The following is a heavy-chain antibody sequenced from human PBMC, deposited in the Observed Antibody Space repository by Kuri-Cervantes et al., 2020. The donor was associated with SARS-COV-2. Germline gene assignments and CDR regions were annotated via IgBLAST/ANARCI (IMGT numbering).Heavy chain of an antibody. CDR2: ISWNSNNI. J-gene: IGHJ4*02. V-gene: IGHV3-9*01. CDR1: GFTLDDYA. CDR3: ASSYDSLTLKVYFDY. D-gene: IGHD3-22*01. Sequence: SLKISCAASGFTLDDYAMHWVRQAPGKGLEWVSGISWNSNNIDYVDSVKGRFTISRDNAKNSLFLQMNSLRAEDTALYYCASSYDSLTLKVYFDYWGQGTLVTVSS.